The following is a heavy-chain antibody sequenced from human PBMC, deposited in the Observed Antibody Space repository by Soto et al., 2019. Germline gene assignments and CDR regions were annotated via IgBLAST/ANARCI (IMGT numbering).Heavy chain of an antibody. V-gene: IGHV4-31*03. CDR1: GFSISSGGYY. D-gene: IGHD2-21*02. Sequence: SETLSLTCPFSGFSISSGGYYWSWIRQHPGKGLEWIGYIYYSGSTYYNPSLKSRVTISVDTSKNQFSLKLSSVTAADTAVYYCAREVNVAVTYYYYYYMDVWGKGTTVTVSS. CDR2: IYYSGST. J-gene: IGHJ6*03. CDR3: AREVNVAVTYYYYYYMDV.